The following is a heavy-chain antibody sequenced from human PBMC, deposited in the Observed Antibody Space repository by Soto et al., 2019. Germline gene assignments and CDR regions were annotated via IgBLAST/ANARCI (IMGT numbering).Heavy chain of an antibody. D-gene: IGHD2-15*01. CDR1: GFTFSSYG. CDR2: IWYDGSNK. V-gene: IGHV3-33*01. CDR3: ARTGYCSGGSCYDAFDI. J-gene: IGHJ3*02. Sequence: ESVGGVVQPGRSLRLSCAASGFTFSSYGMHWVRQAPGKGLEWVAVIWYDGSNKYYADSVKGRFTISRDNSKNTLYLQMNSLRAEDTAVYYCARTGYCSGGSCYDAFDIWGQGTMVTVSS.